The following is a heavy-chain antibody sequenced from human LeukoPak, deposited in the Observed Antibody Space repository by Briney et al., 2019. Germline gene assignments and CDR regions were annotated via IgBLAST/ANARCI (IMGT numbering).Heavy chain of an antibody. Sequence: PGGSLRLSCAASGFTFSSYGMHWVRQAPGKGLEWVAVISYDGSNKYYADSVKGRFTISRDNSKNTLYLQMNSLRAEDTVVYYCAKEKAAMVTVDAFDIWGQGTMVTVSS. CDR2: ISYDGSNK. D-gene: IGHD5-18*01. V-gene: IGHV3-30*18. CDR3: AKEKAAMVTVDAFDI. J-gene: IGHJ3*02. CDR1: GFTFSSYG.